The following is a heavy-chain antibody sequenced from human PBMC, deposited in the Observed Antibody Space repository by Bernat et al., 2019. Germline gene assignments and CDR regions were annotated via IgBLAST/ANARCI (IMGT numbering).Heavy chain of an antibody. J-gene: IGHJ4*02. V-gene: IGHV3-33*01. CDR2: IWYDGSNK. CDR1: GFTFSSYG. CDR3: ARGRILDSSGWSWDD. D-gene: IGHD6-19*01. Sequence: QVQLVESGGGVVQPGRSLRLSCAASGFTFSSYGMHWVRQAPGTGLEWVAVIWYDGSNKYYADSVKGRITIARDNSKNTLYLQMNRLRAEDTAVYYGARGRILDSSGWSWDDWGQGTLVTVSS.